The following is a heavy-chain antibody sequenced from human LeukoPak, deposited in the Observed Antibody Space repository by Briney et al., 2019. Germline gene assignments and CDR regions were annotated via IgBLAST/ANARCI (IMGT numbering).Heavy chain of an antibody. CDR3: ARVEGAVQLWYFDL. Sequence: PSQTLSLTCTVSGGSISSGGYYWSWIRQPPGKGLEWIGEINHSGSTNYNPSLKSRVTISVDTSKNQFSLKLSSVTAADTAVYYCARVEGAVQLWYFDLWGRGTLVTVSS. CDR1: GGSISSGGYY. V-gene: IGHV4-30-2*01. D-gene: IGHD1-1*01. CDR2: INHSGST. J-gene: IGHJ2*01.